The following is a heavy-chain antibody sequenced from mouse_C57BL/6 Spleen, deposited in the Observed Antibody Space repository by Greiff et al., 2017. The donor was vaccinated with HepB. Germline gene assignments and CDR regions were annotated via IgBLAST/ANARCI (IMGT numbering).Heavy chain of an antibody. CDR2: IDPETGGT. D-gene: IGHD2-5*01. Sequence: VQLQQSGAELVRPGASVTLSCKASGYTFTDYEMHWVKQTPVHGLEWIGAIDPETGGTAYNQKFKGKAILTADKSSSTAYMELLSLTSEDSAVYYCTMAYYSNWFAYWGQGTLVTVSA. V-gene: IGHV1-15*01. CDR1: GYTFTDYE. CDR3: TMAYYSNWFAY. J-gene: IGHJ3*01.